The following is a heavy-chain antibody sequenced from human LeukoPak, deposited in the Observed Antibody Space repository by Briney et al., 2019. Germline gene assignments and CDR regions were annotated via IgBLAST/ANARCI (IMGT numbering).Heavy chain of an antibody. CDR1: GGSISSYY. CDR3: ALTGITGTSRFDY. V-gene: IGHV4-4*07. D-gene: IGHD1-7*01. J-gene: IGHJ4*02. Sequence: SETLSLTCTVPGGSISSYYWSWIRQPAGKGLEWIGRIYTSGSTNYNPSLKSRVTISVDKSKNQFSLKLSSVTAADTAVYYCALTGITGTSRFDYWGQGTLVTVSS. CDR2: IYTSGST.